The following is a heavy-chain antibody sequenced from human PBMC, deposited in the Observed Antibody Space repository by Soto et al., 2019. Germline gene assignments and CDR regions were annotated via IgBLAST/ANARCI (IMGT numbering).Heavy chain of an antibody. Sequence: SETLSLTCAVYGGSFSGYYWSWIRQPPGKGLEWIGEINHSGSTNYNPSLKSRVTISVDTSKNQFSLKLSSVTAADTAVYYCARGSTNGVCPPDYWGQGTLVTVSS. D-gene: IGHD2-8*01. J-gene: IGHJ4*02. V-gene: IGHV4-34*01. CDR2: INHSGST. CDR1: GGSFSGYY. CDR3: ARGSTNGVCPPDY.